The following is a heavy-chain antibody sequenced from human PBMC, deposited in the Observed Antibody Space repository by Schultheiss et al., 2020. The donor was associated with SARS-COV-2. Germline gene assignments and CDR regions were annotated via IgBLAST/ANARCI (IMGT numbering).Heavy chain of an antibody. CDR3: TTEGFITGIEYNFDY. J-gene: IGHJ4*02. D-gene: IGHD1-20*01. Sequence: GGSLRLSCAASGFTFGTYSMNWVRQAPGKGLEWVGRIKSKTDGGTTDYAAPVKGRFTISRDDSKNTLYLQMNSLKTEDTAVYYCTTEGFITGIEYNFDYWGQGTLVTVSS. CDR2: IKSKTDGGTT. V-gene: IGHV3-15*01. CDR1: GFTFGTYS.